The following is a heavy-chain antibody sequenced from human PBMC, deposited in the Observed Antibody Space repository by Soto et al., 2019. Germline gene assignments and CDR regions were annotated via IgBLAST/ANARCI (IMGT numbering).Heavy chain of an antibody. CDR2: ISYDGNSK. J-gene: IGHJ4*02. V-gene: IGHV3-30*03. D-gene: IGHD4-17*01. Sequence: GGSLRLSCAASEFTFSNYAMHWVRQPPGKGLQWLAVISYDGNSKYYADSVEGRFTISRDNSKNTVYLQMNSLRLEDTAVYYCVRGPYYSDSYFDYCGPGTLVTVSS. CDR1: EFTFSNYA. CDR3: VRGPYYSDSYFDY.